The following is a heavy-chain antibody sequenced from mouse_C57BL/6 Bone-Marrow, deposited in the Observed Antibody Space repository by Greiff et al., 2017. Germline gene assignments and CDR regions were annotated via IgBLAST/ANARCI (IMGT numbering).Heavy chain of an antibody. CDR1: GYTFTSYG. CDR3: ARSSGGVLRPFAY. D-gene: IGHD1-2*01. Sequence: QVQLKESGAELARPGASVKLSCKASGYTFTSYGISWVKQRTGQGLEWIGEIYPRSGNTYYNEKFKGKATLTADKSSSTAYMELRSLTSEDSAVYFCARSSGGVLRPFAYWGQGTLVTVSA. CDR2: IYPRSGNT. J-gene: IGHJ3*01. V-gene: IGHV1-81*01.